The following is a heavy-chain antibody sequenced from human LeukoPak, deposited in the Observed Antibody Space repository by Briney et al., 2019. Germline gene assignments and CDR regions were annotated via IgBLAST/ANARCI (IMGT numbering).Heavy chain of an antibody. Sequence: GESLKISCKGSGYSFTSYWIVWVRQMPGQGLEWMGIIHPGDSNTKYSPSFEGQVTISVDKSISTAYLQWSSLKASDSAMYHCARRRGERVAGPDYWGQGTLVTVSS. CDR3: ARRRGERVAGPDY. J-gene: IGHJ4*02. CDR2: IHPGDSNT. CDR1: GYSFTSYW. D-gene: IGHD6-19*01. V-gene: IGHV5-51*01.